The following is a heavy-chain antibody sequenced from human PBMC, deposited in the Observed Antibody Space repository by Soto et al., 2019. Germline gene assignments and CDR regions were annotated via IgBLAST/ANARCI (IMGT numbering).Heavy chain of an antibody. D-gene: IGHD5-18*01. Sequence: QVQLVQSGAEVKKPGASVKVSCKASDETFLSYGISWVRQGPGQGLEWMGWISPYNGNTNYAQKLQGRVTMTTDTSTSTAYMELRSLRSDDTAVYYCATQIDTVMVFRDWGQGTLVTVSS. CDR1: DETFLSYG. J-gene: IGHJ4*02. CDR3: ATQIDTVMVFRD. V-gene: IGHV1-18*01. CDR2: ISPYNGNT.